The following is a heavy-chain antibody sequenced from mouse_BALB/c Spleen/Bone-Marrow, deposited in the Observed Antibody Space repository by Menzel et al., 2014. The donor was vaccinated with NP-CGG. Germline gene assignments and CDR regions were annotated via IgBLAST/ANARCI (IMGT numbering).Heavy chain of an antibody. Sequence: EVKLMESGPGLVKPSQSLSLTCTVTGYSITSDYAWYCLRQFPGNLLEWMGYITYSGTTSYNPSLKNRIFITRDKSKNQFFLQLNSVTTEDTATYYCARKALYYAMDYWGQGTSVTVSS. CDR3: ARKALYYAMDY. CDR2: ITYSGTT. J-gene: IGHJ4*01. CDR1: GYSITSDYA. V-gene: IGHV3-2*02.